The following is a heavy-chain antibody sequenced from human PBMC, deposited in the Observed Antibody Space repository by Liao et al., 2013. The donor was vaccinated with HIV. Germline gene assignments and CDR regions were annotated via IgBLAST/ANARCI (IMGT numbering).Heavy chain of an antibody. Sequence: QVQLQQWGAGLLKPSETLSLTCAVYGGSFSGYYWSWIRQPPGKGLEWIGEINHSGSTNYNPSLKSRVTISVDTSKNQFSLNLSSVTAADTAVYYCARGGPRIYSGSYPLRYWGQGTLVTVSS. J-gene: IGHJ4*02. V-gene: IGHV4-34*02. CDR1: GGSFSGYY. D-gene: IGHD1-26*01. CDR3: ARGGPRIYSGSYPLRY. CDR2: INHSGST.